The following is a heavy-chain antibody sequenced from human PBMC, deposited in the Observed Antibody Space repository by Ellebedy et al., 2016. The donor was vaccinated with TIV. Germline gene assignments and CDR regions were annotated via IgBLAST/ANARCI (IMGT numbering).Heavy chain of an antibody. V-gene: IGHV3-23*01. CDR1: GFTFSSCA. D-gene: IGHD3-22*01. Sequence: GGSLRLSCAASGFTFSSCAMTWVRQAPGKGLEWVSSISSSGVSTDYADSVRGRVTISRDNSKNTLYLQMNSLRADDSAVYYCAKLDSSGYYYGRFDYWGQGTLVTVSS. CDR2: ISSSGVST. J-gene: IGHJ4*02. CDR3: AKLDSSGYYYGRFDY.